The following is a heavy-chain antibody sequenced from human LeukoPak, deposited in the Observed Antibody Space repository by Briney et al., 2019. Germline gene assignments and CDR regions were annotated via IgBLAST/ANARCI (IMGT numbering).Heavy chain of an antibody. Sequence: KPSETLSLTCTVSGGSISSYYRSWIRQPPGKGLEWIGYIYTSGSTNYNPSLKSRVTISVDTSKNQFSLKLSSVTAADTAVYYCARGGSSSSNWGQGTLVTVSS. CDR3: ARGGSSSSN. CDR1: GGSISSYY. D-gene: IGHD6-6*01. CDR2: IYTSGST. J-gene: IGHJ4*02. V-gene: IGHV4-4*09.